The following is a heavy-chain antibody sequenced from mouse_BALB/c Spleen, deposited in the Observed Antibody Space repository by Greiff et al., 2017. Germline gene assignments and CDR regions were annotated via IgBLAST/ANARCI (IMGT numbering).Heavy chain of an antibody. CDR2: ISYSGST. Sequence: EVQLVESGPSLVKPSQTLSLTCSVTGDSITSGYWNWIRKFPGNKLEYMGYISYSGSTYYNPSLKSRISIPRDTSKNQYYLQLNSVTTEDTATYYCARSIHYYGSSPWYFDVWGAGTTVTVSS. CDR3: ARSIHYYGSSPWYFDV. D-gene: IGHD1-1*01. J-gene: IGHJ1*01. V-gene: IGHV3-8*02. CDR1: GDSITSGY.